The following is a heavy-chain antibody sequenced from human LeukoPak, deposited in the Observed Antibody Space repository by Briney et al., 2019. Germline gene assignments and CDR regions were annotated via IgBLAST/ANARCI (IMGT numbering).Heavy chain of an antibody. Sequence: QPGGSLRLSCAASGFTFSSYAMSWVRQAPGKGLEWVSAISGSGGSTYYADSVKGRFTISRDNAKNSLYLQMNSLRAEDTAVYYCARKAYDYVSYFDYWGQGTLVTVSS. V-gene: IGHV3-23*01. CDR1: GFTFSSYA. J-gene: IGHJ4*02. CDR3: ARKAYDYVSYFDY. CDR2: ISGSGGST. D-gene: IGHD3-16*01.